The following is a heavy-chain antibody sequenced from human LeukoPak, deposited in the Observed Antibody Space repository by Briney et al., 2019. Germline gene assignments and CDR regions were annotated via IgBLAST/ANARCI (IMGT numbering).Heavy chain of an antibody. CDR3: AKDTRGAVAGPNFDY. Sequence: GGSLRLSCAASGFTFSSYWMHWVRQAPGKGLEWVSAISGSGGSTYYADSVKGRFTISRDNSKNTLYLQMNSLRAEDTAVYYCAKDTRGAVAGPNFDYWGQGTLVTVSS. J-gene: IGHJ4*02. CDR1: GFTFSSYW. V-gene: IGHV3-23*01. CDR2: ISGSGGST. D-gene: IGHD6-19*01.